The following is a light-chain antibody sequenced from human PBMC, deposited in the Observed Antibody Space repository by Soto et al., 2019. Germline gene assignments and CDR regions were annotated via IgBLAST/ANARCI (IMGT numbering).Light chain of an antibody. Sequence: DIQMTQSPSSLSASIGDRVTITCRASQGISNYLAWFQQKAGKVPNLLIYAASTLQSGVPSRFSGSGSGTDFSLTISSLQPEDVATYYCQKYNSAPWTFGQGTKVEIK. V-gene: IGKV1-27*01. CDR1: QGISNY. J-gene: IGKJ1*01. CDR2: AAS. CDR3: QKYNSAPWT.